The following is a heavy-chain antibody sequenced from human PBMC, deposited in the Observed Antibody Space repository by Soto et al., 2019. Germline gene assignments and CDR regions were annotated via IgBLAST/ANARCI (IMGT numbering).Heavy chain of an antibody. D-gene: IGHD6-13*01. V-gene: IGHV4-34*01. CDR2: INHSGST. Sequence: SETLSLTCAVYGGSFSGYYWSWIRQPPGKGLEWIGEINHSGSTNYNPSLKSLVTISVDTSKNQFSLKLSSVTAADTAVYYCARTYSSSWYYNWFDPWGQGTLVTVSS. CDR1: GGSFSGYY. J-gene: IGHJ5*02. CDR3: ARTYSSSWYYNWFDP.